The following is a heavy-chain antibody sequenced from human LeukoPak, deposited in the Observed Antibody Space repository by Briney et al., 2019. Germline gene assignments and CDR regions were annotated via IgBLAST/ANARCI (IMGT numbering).Heavy chain of an antibody. CDR2: ISYDGSNK. D-gene: IGHD3-22*01. Sequence: GGSLRLSCAASGFTFSHYGMHWVRQAPGKGLEWVAVISYDGSNKYYTDSVKGRFTISRDNSNNTLYLQMNSLRAEDTAVYYCAGDGLTDSSGYTVIDNWGQGTLVTVSS. CDR1: GFTFSHYG. J-gene: IGHJ4*02. V-gene: IGHV3-30*03. CDR3: AGDGLTDSSGYTVIDN.